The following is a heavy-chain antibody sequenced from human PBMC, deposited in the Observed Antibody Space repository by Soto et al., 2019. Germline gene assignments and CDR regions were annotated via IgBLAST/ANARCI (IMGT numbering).Heavy chain of an antibody. V-gene: IGHV1-69*13. CDR1: GGTFSSYA. CDR2: IIPIFGTA. CDR3: ARESPRGYSYGRAFGGMDV. D-gene: IGHD5-18*01. J-gene: IGHJ6*02. Sequence: GASVKVSCKASGGTFSSYAISWVRQAPGQGLEWMGGIIPIFGTANYAQKFQGRVTITADESTSTAYMELSSLRSEDTAVYYCARESPRGYSYGRAFGGMDVWGQGTTVTVSS.